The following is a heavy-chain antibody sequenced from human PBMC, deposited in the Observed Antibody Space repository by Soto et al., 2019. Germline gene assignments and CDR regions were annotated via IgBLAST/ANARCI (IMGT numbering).Heavy chain of an antibody. CDR3: ARGSGGSCPRY. J-gene: IGHJ4*02. Sequence: TLDLTCTVAGGSMNSRGYCCSLIRQHPGKGLERIGYIYYSASTYYTPSLKSRVTISVDTSKNQFSLKLRSVTAADTAVYYCARGSGGSCPRYWAQGTLVTVSS. CDR1: GGSMNSRGYC. D-gene: IGHD2-15*01. CDR2: IYYSAST. V-gene: IGHV4-31*03.